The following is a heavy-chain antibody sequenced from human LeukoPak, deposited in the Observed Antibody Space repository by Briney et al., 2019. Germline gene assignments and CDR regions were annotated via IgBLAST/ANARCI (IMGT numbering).Heavy chain of an antibody. V-gene: IGHV3-53*01. Sequence: PGGSLRLSCAASGFTVSSNYMSWVRQAPGKGLEWVSVFYKGGSTYYADSVQGRFTISRDNSKNTVYLQMNSLRAEDTALYYCARGDGYNFWDDWGQGTLVTVSS. D-gene: IGHD5-24*01. CDR1: GFTVSSNY. J-gene: IGHJ4*02. CDR2: FYKGGST. CDR3: ARGDGYNFWDD.